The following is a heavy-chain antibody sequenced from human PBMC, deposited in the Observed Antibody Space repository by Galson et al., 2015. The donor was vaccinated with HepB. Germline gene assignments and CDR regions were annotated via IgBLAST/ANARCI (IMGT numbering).Heavy chain of an antibody. D-gene: IGHD3-9*01. Sequence: SLRLSCAASGFTLSSYSMNWVRQAPGKGLEWVSSISSSSSYIYYADSVKGRFTISRDNAKNSLYLQMNSLRAEDTAVYYCAREDYDILTGVYGMDVWGQGTTVTVSS. CDR1: GFTLSSYS. CDR3: AREDYDILTGVYGMDV. CDR2: ISSSSSYI. V-gene: IGHV3-21*01. J-gene: IGHJ6*02.